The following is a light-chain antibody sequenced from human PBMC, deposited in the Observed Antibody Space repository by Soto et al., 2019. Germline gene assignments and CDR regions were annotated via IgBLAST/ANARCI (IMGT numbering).Light chain of an antibody. Sequence: EIVLTQSPGTLSLSPGERATLSCRASQSVSSSYLAWFQQKPGQAPRLLIYGTSSRATGIPDSFSGSGSGTDFTLTISRLEPEDFAVYYCQQYGSSPRTFGHGTKVEIK. J-gene: IGKJ1*01. CDR1: QSVSSSY. V-gene: IGKV3-20*01. CDR2: GTS. CDR3: QQYGSSPRT.